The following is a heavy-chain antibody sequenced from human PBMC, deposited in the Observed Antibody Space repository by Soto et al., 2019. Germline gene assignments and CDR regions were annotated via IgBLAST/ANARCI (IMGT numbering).Heavy chain of an antibody. CDR3: GVVVVTATTFAEYFQH. V-gene: IGHV1-69*02. J-gene: IGHJ1*01. D-gene: IGHD2-21*02. CDR2: IIPILGIA. CDR1: GGTFSSYT. Sequence: QVQLVQSGAEVKKPGSSVKVSCKASGGTFSSYTISWVRQAPGQGLEWMGRIIPILGIANYAQKFQGRVTITADKATSTAYMELSSLRSEDTAVYYCGVVVVTATTFAEYFQHWGQGTLVTVSS.